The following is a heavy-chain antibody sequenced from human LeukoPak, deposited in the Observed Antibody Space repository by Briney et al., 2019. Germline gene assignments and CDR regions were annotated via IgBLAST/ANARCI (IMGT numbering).Heavy chain of an antibody. D-gene: IGHD3-10*01. CDR3: TRAPSLSWFDP. CDR1: GFTFSDYA. CDR2: IRSKTHGGTT. V-gene: IGHV3-49*04. Sequence: PGGSLRLSCTASGFTFSDYAMSWARQAPGKGLEWVGFIRSKTHGGTTEYAASVKGRFIISRDDSRSIAYLQMNSLKTEDTAVYYCTRAPSLSWFDPWGQGTLVTVSS. J-gene: IGHJ5*02.